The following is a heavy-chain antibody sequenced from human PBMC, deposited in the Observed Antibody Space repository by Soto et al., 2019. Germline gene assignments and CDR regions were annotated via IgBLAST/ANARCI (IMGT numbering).Heavy chain of an antibody. D-gene: IGHD2-15*01. J-gene: IGHJ4*02. CDR3: ARGGVGGYCSGGRCSDFDY. CDR1: EFALRSFG. Sequence: GGSLRLSCAASEFALRSFGMHWVRQAPGKGLEWVVVIWRDGSNEFYAESMKSRFTISRDNSKNTFYLQMNRLRAEDTAGYFCARGGVGGYCSGGRCSDFDYWGQGTLVTFPS. CDR2: IWRDGSNE. V-gene: IGHV3-33*01.